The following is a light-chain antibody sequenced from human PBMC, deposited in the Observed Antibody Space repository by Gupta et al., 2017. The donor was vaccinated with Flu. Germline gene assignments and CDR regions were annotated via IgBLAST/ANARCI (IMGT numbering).Light chain of an antibody. Sequence: SALTQRPAASWADGQSFTISCTGTGSDVGGYNYVSWYHQHPGKAPKLMLCDVSKRPSGVPDRFSGSKSGNTASLTISGLQAEDEADYHCCSYAGSDTYVFGNGTKFTVL. CDR1: GSDVGGYNY. CDR3: CSYAGSDTYV. J-gene: IGLJ1*01. V-gene: IGLV2-11*01. CDR2: DVS.